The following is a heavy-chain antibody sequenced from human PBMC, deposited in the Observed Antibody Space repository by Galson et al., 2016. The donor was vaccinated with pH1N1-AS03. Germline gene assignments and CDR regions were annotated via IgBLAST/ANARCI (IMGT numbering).Heavy chain of an antibody. CDR3: AREGGSFADYDS. J-gene: IGHJ4*02. Sequence: SLRLSCAASGFSFSNYVMSWVRQAPGKGLEWVSTISASPPGTFYTDSVKGRFTISRDNSKNSLYLLMNSLRVDDTAVYYCAREGGSFADYDSWGQGTMVTVSS. V-gene: IGHV3-23*01. D-gene: IGHD3-3*02. CDR1: GFSFSNYV. CDR2: ISASPPGT.